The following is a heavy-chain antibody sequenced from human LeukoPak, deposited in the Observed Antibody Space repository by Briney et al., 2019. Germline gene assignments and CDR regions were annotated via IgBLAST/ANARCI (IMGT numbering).Heavy chain of an antibody. CDR3: ERSIPYGTTWYGRSDY. Sequence: GSLILSCAASGFPFSSYSMTWVRQAPGKGLEWVANIKPDGTTKFYVDSVKGRFTISRDNALNSLYLQMNSLRGEDTAIYYCERSIPYGTTWYGRSDYWGQGTLVTVSS. CDR1: GFPFSSYS. CDR2: IKPDGTTK. V-gene: IGHV3-7*03. D-gene: IGHD6-13*01. J-gene: IGHJ4*02.